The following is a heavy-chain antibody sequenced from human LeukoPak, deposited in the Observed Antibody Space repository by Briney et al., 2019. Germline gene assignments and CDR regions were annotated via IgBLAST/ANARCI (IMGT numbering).Heavy chain of an antibody. J-gene: IGHJ4*02. Sequence: SETLSLTCTVSGDSISGSNYFWGWIRQPPGKGLEWIGNFYPSGSTYYNPSLKNRVTIAEDTSKNQFSLRLSSVTAADTAVYYCARVGSGVNLYYFDYWGQGTLVTVSS. V-gene: IGHV4-39*07. CDR2: FYPSGST. CDR3: ARVGSGVNLYYFDY. CDR1: GDSISGSNYF. D-gene: IGHD4-23*01.